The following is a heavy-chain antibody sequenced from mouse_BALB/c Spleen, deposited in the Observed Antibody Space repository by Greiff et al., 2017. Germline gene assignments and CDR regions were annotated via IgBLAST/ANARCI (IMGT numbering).Heavy chain of an antibody. CDR3: ARQNDYDIYAMDY. V-gene: IGHV5-6*02. J-gene: IGHJ4*01. CDR2: ISSGGSYT. CDR1: GFTFSSYG. D-gene: IGHD2-4*01. Sequence: DVMLVESGGDLVKPGGSLKLSCAASGFTFSSYGMSWVRQTPDKRLEWVATISSGGSYTYYPDSVKGRFTISRDNAKNTLYLQMSSLKSEDTAMYYCARQNDYDIYAMDYWGQGTSVTVSS.